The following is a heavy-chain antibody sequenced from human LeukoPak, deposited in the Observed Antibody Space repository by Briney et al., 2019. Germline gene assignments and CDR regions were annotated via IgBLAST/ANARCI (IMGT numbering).Heavy chain of an antibody. CDR1: GFTFSSYA. Sequence: GGSLRLSCAASGFTFSSYAMSWVRQAPGKGLEWVSGISGSGGTTYYADSVKGRITISRDNSKNTLYLQINTLRPEDTAMYYCAKAIVAGAPGRFDYWGQGTLVTVSS. CDR2: ISGSGGTT. J-gene: IGHJ4*02. V-gene: IGHV3-23*01. CDR3: AKAIVAGAPGRFDY. D-gene: IGHD2-2*01.